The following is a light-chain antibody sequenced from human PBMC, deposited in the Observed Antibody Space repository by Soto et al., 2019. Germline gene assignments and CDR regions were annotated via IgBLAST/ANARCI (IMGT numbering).Light chain of an antibody. Sequence: EIVLTQSPATLSSFPGDRVTLSCRASQAVNTRLAWYQHKPGQAPRLLIYLTSNRAADIPARFSGSGSETDFTLTISDVEPEDFAVYYCHQRQSWPRTVGQGTKVDIK. V-gene: IGKV3-11*01. CDR3: HQRQSWPRT. CDR2: LTS. CDR1: QAVNTR. J-gene: IGKJ1*01.